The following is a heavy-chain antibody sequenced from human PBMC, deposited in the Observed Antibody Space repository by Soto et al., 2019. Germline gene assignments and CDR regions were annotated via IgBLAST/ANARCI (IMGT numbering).Heavy chain of an antibody. V-gene: IGHV4-61*08. J-gene: IGHJ4*02. CDR3: ARAYSGTYHPEFDY. CDR2: IYYSGST. D-gene: IGHD1-26*01. Sequence: SETLSLTCTVSGGSISSGGYYWSWIRQHPGKGQEWIGYIYYSGSTNYNPSLKSRVTILVDTSKNQFSLKLNSVTAADTAVYYCARAYSGTYHPEFDYWGQGTLVTVSS. CDR1: GGSISSGGYY.